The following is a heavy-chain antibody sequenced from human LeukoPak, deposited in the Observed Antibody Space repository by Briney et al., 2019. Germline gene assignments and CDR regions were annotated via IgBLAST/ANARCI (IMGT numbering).Heavy chain of an antibody. CDR3: ARHGRHYYDISGYYPIDY. D-gene: IGHD3-22*01. V-gene: IGHV4-39*01. CDR1: TDSISSSSYG. Sequence: SETLSLTCTVATDSISSSSYGWGWIREPRGKGREGIGRIDDSGSMYYNPSLKSRVTISVDTSKTQFSLKLSSVTAADTAVYYCARHGRHYYDISGYYPIDYWGQGTLVTVSS. J-gene: IGHJ4*02. CDR2: IDDSGSM.